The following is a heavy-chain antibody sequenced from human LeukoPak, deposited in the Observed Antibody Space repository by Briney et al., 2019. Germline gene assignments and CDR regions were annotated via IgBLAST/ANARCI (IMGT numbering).Heavy chain of an antibody. CDR3: ARQERGSYSGDY. CDR2: INHSGST. Sequence: PSETLSLTCTVSGGSISSYYWSWIRQPPGKGLEWIGEINHSGSTNYNPSLKSRVTISVDTSKNQFSLKLSSVTAADTAVYYCARQERGSYSGDYWGQGTLVTVSS. CDR1: GGSISSYY. D-gene: IGHD1-26*01. V-gene: IGHV4-34*01. J-gene: IGHJ4*02.